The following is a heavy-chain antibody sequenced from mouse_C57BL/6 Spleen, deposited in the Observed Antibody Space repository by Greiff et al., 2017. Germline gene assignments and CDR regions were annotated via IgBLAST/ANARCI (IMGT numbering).Heavy chain of an antibody. V-gene: IGHV1-15*01. Sequence: QVQLQQSGAELVRPGASVTLSCKASGYTFTDYEMPWVKQTPVHGLEWIGAIDPETGGTAYNQKFKGKAILTADKSSSTAYMELRSLTSEDSAVYYCTRFYYGSGGDYYAMDYWGQGTSVTVSS. J-gene: IGHJ4*01. CDR1: GYTFTDYE. CDR3: TRFYYGSGGDYYAMDY. D-gene: IGHD1-1*01. CDR2: IDPETGGT.